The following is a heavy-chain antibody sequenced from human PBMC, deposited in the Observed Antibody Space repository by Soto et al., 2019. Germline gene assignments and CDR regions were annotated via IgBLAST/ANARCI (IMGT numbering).Heavy chain of an antibody. Sequence: KPSETLSLTCAVSGASIGIGGWCSCVRQPPGKGLEWIAEIFHDGNTNYSPSLKSRVTISVDKSQNQFSLNVYSVTAADTAVYYCARHEGWTGPDQWGQGTLVTVSS. CDR3: ARHEGWTGPDQ. J-gene: IGHJ5*02. V-gene: IGHV4-4*02. D-gene: IGHD2-8*02. CDR1: GASIGIGGW. CDR2: IFHDGNT.